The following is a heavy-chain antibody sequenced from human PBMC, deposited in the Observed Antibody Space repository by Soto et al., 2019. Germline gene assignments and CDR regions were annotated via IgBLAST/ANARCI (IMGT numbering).Heavy chain of an antibody. Sequence: TSETLSLTCTVSGGSISSYYWSWIRQPPGKGLEWIGYIYYGGSTNYNPSLKSRVTISVETSKNQFSLKLSSVTAADTAVYYCAGGDYYHSSGYYFYYYTMDVWGQGTTVTVSS. D-gene: IGHD3-22*01. CDR3: AGGDYYHSSGYYFYYYTMDV. CDR1: GGSISSYY. V-gene: IGHV4-59*08. CDR2: IYYGGST. J-gene: IGHJ6*02.